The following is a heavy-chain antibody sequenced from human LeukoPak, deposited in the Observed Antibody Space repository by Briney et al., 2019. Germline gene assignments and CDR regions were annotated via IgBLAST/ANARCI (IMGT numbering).Heavy chain of an antibody. J-gene: IGHJ6*03. CDR2: LNPNNGNT. Sequence: ASVEVSGKASGYTFTSYDIIWVRQAAGHEPEWKGWLNPNNGNTGKEQKHQRRVTMTRNTSISTAYMELSSMRSEDTAGYYCARGGQEYSSSWYPFYYYYYYYMVVWGRGTTVTVSS. V-gene: IGHV1-8*01. CDR1: GYTFTSYD. D-gene: IGHD6-13*01. CDR3: ARGGQEYSSSWYPFYYYYYYYMVV.